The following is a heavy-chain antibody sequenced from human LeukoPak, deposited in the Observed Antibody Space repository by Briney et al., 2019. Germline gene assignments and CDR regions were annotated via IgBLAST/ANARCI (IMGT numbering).Heavy chain of an antibody. CDR3: ARVAVAGTWYFDY. J-gene: IGHJ4*02. CDR1: GGSFSGYY. V-gene: IGHV4-34*01. Sequence: SETLSLTCAVYGGSFSGYYWSWIRQPPGKGLEWIGEINHSGSTNYNPSLKSRVTISVDTSKNQFSLKLSSVTAADTAVYYCARVAVAGTWYFDYWGQGTLVTVSS. CDR2: INHSGST. D-gene: IGHD6-19*01.